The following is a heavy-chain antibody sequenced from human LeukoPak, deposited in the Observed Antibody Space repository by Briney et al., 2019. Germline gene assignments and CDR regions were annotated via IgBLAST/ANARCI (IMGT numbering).Heavy chain of an antibody. CDR1: GGSISSGGYY. V-gene: IGHV4-61*09. CDR2: IYTSGST. J-gene: IGHJ5*02. CDR3: AREKLGYCSSTSCYYNWFDP. D-gene: IGHD2-2*01. Sequence: PSQTLSLTCAVSGGSISSGGYYWSWIRQPAGKGLEWIGHIYTSGSTNYNPSLKSRVTMSVDTSKNQFSLKLSSVTAADTAVYYCAREKLGYCSSTSCYYNWFDPWGQGTLVTVSS.